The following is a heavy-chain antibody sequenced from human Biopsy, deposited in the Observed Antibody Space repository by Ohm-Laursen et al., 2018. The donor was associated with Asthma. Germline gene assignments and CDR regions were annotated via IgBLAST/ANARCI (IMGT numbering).Heavy chain of an antibody. J-gene: IGHJ4*02. V-gene: IGHV1-24*01. Sequence: ASVKVSCKISVYTLTALSITWVRQAPGQGLEWMGGHGHEEGGTMNARRFQGRVTMTEDTSTDTAYMELSSLSSDDTAVYYCASDFPKDYVRSNFQFWGQGTLVTVSS. CDR3: ASDFPKDYVRSNFQF. CDR2: HGHEEGGT. CDR1: VYTLTALS. D-gene: IGHD4-17*01.